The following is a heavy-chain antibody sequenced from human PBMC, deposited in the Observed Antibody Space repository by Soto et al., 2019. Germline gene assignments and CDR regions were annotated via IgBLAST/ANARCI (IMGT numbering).Heavy chain of an antibody. CDR2: VVDSGAST. D-gene: IGHD6-19*01. CDR3: AKRRSSGSHYVDY. V-gene: IGHV3-23*01. CDR1: GFTLGDYA. Sequence: GWSLRLCSTSSGFTLGDYAVSGFRQAPGKGLEWVSSVVDSGASTYYADSVRGRFTISRDNSKNTLYLQMTSLRAEDTAVYYCAKRRSSGSHYVDYWGQGALVTVSS. J-gene: IGHJ4*02.